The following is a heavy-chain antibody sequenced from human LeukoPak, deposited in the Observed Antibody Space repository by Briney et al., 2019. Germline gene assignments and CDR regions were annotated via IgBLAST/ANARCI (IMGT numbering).Heavy chain of an antibody. CDR2: VRFDGSNK. V-gene: IGHV3-30*02. CDR3: ARDGKGYSYTFDY. Sequence: PGGSLRLSCEASGFTFSSFAMHWVRQAPGKGLEWVAFVRFDGSNKYYADSVKGRFTISRDNAKNSLYLQMNSLRAEDTAVYYCARDGKGYSYTFDYWGQGTLVTVSS. J-gene: IGHJ4*02. CDR1: GFTFSSFA. D-gene: IGHD5-18*01.